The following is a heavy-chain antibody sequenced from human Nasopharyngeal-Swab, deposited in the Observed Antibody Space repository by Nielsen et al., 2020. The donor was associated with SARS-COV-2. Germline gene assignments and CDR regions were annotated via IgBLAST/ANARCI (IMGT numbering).Heavy chain of an antibody. V-gene: IGHV3-7*03. J-gene: IGHJ4*02. D-gene: IGHD5-18*01. CDR2: IKQDGSEK. CDR3: ARDSRGYGYGYIYFDY. CDR1: GFTFSSYW. Sequence: GGSLRLSCAASGFTFSSYWMSWVRQAPGKGLEWVANIKQDGSEKYYVDSVKGRFAISRDNAKNSLYLQMNSLRAEDTAVYYCARDSRGYGYGYIYFDYWGQGTLVTVSS.